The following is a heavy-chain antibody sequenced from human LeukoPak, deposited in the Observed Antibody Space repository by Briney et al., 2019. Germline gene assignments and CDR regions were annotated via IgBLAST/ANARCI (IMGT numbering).Heavy chain of an antibody. J-gene: IGHJ5*02. CDR2: IIPILGIA. CDR3: ARWSSRYGYYVA. V-gene: IGHV1-69*04. CDR1: AGTFTSYA. D-gene: IGHD4-17*01. Sequence: ASVKVSCKSSAGTFTSYAISMVRQAPGQGLEWMGRIIPILGIANYAQKFQGRVTITADKSTSTAYMELSSLRSEDTAVYYCARWSSRYGYYVAWGQGTLVTVSS.